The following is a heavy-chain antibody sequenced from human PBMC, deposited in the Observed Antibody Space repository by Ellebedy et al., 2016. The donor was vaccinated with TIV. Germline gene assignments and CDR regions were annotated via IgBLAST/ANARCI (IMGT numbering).Heavy chain of an antibody. V-gene: IGHV3-23*01. D-gene: IGHD1-26*01. J-gene: IGHJ4*02. CDR3: ARAVSWVGSR. CDR2: ISNNGDYT. Sequence: GESLKISCAASGFTFDTYAMNWVRQAPGKGLEWVTAISNNGDYTYSADSVKGRFTISRDNSKNTLYLQMNNLRAEDTAVYYCARAVSWVGSRWGQGTLVTVSS. CDR1: GFTFDTYA.